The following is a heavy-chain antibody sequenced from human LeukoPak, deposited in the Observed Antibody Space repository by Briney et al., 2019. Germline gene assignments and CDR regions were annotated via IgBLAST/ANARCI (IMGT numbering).Heavy chain of an antibody. CDR1: GFTVSSYG. CDR3: AKDLSYDYGDHGGGFFYYYYGMDV. D-gene: IGHD4-17*01. J-gene: IGHJ6*04. Sequence: GGSLRLSCAASGFTVSSYGMHWVRQAPGKGLEWVAVISYDGSNKYYADSVKGRFTISRDNSKNTLYLQMNSLRAEDTAVYYCAKDLSYDYGDHGGGFFYYYYGMDVWGKGTTVTVSS. CDR2: ISYDGSNK. V-gene: IGHV3-30*18.